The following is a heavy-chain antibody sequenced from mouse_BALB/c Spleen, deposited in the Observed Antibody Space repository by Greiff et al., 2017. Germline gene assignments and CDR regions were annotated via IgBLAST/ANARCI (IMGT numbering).Heavy chain of an antibody. Sequence: EVKLQQSGAELVKPGASVKLSCTASGFNIKDTYMHWVKQRPEQGLEWIGRIDPANGNTKYDPKFQGKATITADTSSNTAYLQLSSLTSEDTAVYYCARGGTPYAMDYWGQGTSVTVSS. CDR2: IDPANGNT. CDR1: GFNIKDTY. V-gene: IGHV14-3*02. CDR3: ARGGTPYAMDY. D-gene: IGHD1-1*01. J-gene: IGHJ4*01.